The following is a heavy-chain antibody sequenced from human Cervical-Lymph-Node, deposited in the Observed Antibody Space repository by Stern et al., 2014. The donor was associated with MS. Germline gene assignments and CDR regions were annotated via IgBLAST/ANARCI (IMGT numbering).Heavy chain of an antibody. D-gene: IGHD4-17*01. V-gene: IGHV3-33*01. J-gene: IGHJ6*02. CDR1: GFTFSSYG. CDR3: ARDQVAVTTLYGMDV. CDR2: IWYDGSNK. Sequence: QVQLVQSGGGVVQPGRSLRLSCAASGFTFSSYGMHWVRQAPGKGLEWVAVIWYDGSNKYSADSVKGRFTISRDNSKNTLYLPLNRLRAEDTAVYYCARDQVAVTTLYGMDVWGQGTTVTVSS.